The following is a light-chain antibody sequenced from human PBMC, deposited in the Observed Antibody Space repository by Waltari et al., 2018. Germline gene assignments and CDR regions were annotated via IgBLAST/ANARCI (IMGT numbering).Light chain of an antibody. Sequence: QPVLTQSSSASASLGSSVKLTCTLSSGHSHYIIAWHPQQPGKAPRFLLKLEDSGSYTKGSGVPDRFSGSSSGADRYLTISNLQSDDEGDYYCETWDMTTLLFGGGTKLTVL. V-gene: IGLV4-60*03. CDR2: LEDSGSY. CDR3: ETWDMTTLL. CDR1: SGHSHYI. J-gene: IGLJ2*01.